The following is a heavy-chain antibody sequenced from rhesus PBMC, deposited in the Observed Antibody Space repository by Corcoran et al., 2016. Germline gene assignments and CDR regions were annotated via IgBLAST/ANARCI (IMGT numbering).Heavy chain of an antibody. CDR2: ISGSGGRT. Sequence: QLQLQESGPGLVKPSETLSLTCAVSGGSISSNYWSWIRQPPGKGLEWIGRISGSGGRTDYHPSRKCRVTISTDTSKNQFSLKLSSVTAADTAVYYCAREGGRYSGYEHFDYWGQGVLVTVSS. V-gene: IGHV4-173*01. CDR3: AREGGRYSGYEHFDY. CDR1: GGSISSNY. J-gene: IGHJ4*01. D-gene: IGHD5-24*01.